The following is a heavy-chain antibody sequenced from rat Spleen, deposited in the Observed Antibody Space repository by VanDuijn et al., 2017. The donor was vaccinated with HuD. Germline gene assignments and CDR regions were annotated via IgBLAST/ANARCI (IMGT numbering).Heavy chain of an antibody. J-gene: IGHJ2*01. CDR1: GFTFSNYG. Sequence: EVQLVESGGGLVQPGRSMKLSCAASGFTFSNYGMAWVRQAPKKGLEWVAYISYDGGSTYYRDPVKGRFTISRDNAKSTLYLQMDSLRSEDTATYYCATRTTYFDYWGQGVMVTVSS. CDR3: ATRTTYFDY. CDR2: ISYDGGST. D-gene: IGHD1-10*01. V-gene: IGHV5-25*01.